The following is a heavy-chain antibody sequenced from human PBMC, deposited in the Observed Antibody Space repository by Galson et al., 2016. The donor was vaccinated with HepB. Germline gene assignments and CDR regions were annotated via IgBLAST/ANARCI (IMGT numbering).Heavy chain of an antibody. CDR3: ARVVNAVDL. V-gene: IGHV3-7*03. Sequence: SLRLSCAASGFIFSSYWMSWVRQAPGKGLEWVANIKQDGSEKYYVDSVKGRFTISRDNAKNSLYLQMNSLRAEDTAVYYCARVVNAVDLWGRGTLVTVSS. J-gene: IGHJ2*01. CDR1: GFIFSSYW. CDR2: IKQDGSEK.